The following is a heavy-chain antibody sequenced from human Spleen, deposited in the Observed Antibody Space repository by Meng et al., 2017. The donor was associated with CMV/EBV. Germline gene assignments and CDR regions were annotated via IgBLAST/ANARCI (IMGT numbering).Heavy chain of an antibody. D-gene: IGHD2-2*02. CDR1: GGSISSGGYY. CDR2: IYYSGST. J-gene: IGHJ4*02. Sequence: SETLSLTCTVSGGSISSGGYYWSWIRQHPGKGLEWIGYIYYSGSTYYNPSLKSRVTISVDTSKNQFSLKLSSVTAADTAVYYCARENAEEVPAAIYFDYWGQGTLVTVSS. CDR3: ARENAEEVPAAIYFDY. V-gene: IGHV4-31*03.